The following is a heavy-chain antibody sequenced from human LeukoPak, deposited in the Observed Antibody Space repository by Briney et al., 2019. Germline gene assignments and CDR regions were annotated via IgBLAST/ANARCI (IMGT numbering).Heavy chain of an antibody. J-gene: IGHJ1*01. V-gene: IGHV3-30*18. CDR3: AKDPRHYYDSSGPLEEYFQH. CDR2: ISYDGSNK. CDR1: GFTFSSYA. D-gene: IGHD3-22*01. Sequence: GGSLRLSCAASGFTFSSYAMSWVRQAPGKGLEWVAVISYDGSNKYYADSVKGRFTISRDNSKNTLYLQMNSLRAEDTAVYYCAKDPRHYYDSSGPLEEYFQHWGQGTLVTVSS.